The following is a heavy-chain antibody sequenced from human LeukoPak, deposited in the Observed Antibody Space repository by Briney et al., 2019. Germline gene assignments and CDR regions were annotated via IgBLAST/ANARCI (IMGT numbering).Heavy chain of an antibody. D-gene: IGHD3-22*01. Sequence: GGSLRLSCAASGFSFSDNYMSWIRQAPGKGLEWVSYISNSGSYTNYPDSVKGRFTISRDNAKSSLYLQMNSLRDEDTAVCYCAREAPYYYDSSGYFAFDYWGQGTLVTVSS. CDR3: AREAPYYYDSSGYFAFDY. CDR2: ISNSGSYT. J-gene: IGHJ4*02. CDR1: GFSFSDNY. V-gene: IGHV3-11*06.